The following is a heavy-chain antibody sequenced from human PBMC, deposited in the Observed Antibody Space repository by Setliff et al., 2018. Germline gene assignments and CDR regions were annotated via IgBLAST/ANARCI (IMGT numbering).Heavy chain of an antibody. CDR1: GFTFSSYW. CDR2: IKQDGSEK. V-gene: IGHV3-7*01. Sequence: GGSLRLSCAASGFTFSSYWMSWARQAPGKGLEWVANIKQDGSEKYYVDSVKGRFTISRDNAKNSLYLQMNSLRADDMAIYYCARDSGSHYDSSGYYTYWGQGTLVTVSS. J-gene: IGHJ4*02. D-gene: IGHD3-22*01. CDR3: ARDSGSHYDSSGYYTY.